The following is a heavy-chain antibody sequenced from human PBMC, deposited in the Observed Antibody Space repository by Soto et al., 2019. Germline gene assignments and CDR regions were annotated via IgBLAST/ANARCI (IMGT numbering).Heavy chain of an antibody. D-gene: IGHD3-10*01. CDR3: ARASDYYGSGSYTWFDP. Sequence: SLTCTVSGGSISSYYWSWIRQPPGKGLEWIGYIYYSGSTNYNPSLKSRVTISVDTSKNQFSLKLSSVTAADTAVYYCARASDYYGSGSYTWFDPWGQGTLVTVSS. V-gene: IGHV4-59*01. J-gene: IGHJ5*02. CDR1: GGSISSYY. CDR2: IYYSGST.